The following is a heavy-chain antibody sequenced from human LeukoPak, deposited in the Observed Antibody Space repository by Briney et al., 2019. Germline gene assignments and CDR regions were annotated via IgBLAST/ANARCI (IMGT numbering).Heavy chain of an antibody. V-gene: IGHV4-30-4*01. CDR3: ARGGYCSGGSCYSSWFDP. CDR2: IYYSGST. D-gene: IGHD2-15*01. CDR1: GGSISSGDYY. Sequence: PSETLSLTCTVSGGSISSGDYYWSWIRQPPGKGLEWIGCIYYSGSTYYNPSLKSRVTISVDTSKNQFSLKLSSVTAADTAVYYCARGGYCSGGSCYSSWFDPWGQGTLVTVSS. J-gene: IGHJ5*02.